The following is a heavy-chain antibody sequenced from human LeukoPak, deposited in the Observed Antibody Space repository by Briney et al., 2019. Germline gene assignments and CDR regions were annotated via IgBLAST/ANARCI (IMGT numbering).Heavy chain of an antibody. Sequence: KPSETLSLTCAVYGGSFSGYYWSWIRQPPGKGLEWIGEINHSGSTNYNPSLKSRVTISVDTSKNQFSLKLSSVTAADTAVYYCARSFRFVVDYWGQGTLVTVSS. CDR1: GGSFSGYY. V-gene: IGHV4-34*01. J-gene: IGHJ4*02. D-gene: IGHD2-15*01. CDR3: ARSFRFVVDY. CDR2: INHSGST.